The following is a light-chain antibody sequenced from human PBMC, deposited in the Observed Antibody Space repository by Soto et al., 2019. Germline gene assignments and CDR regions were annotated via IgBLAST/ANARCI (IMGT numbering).Light chain of an antibody. Sequence: DIVMTQSPATLSVSPGERATLSCRASQSVSSNLAWYQQKPGQTPRLLFYSASTRATGIPARFSGSGSGTEFTLTISSLQSEDFAVYYCQQYSNWRWTFGQGTKVEIK. CDR1: QSVSSN. CDR3: QQYSNWRWT. CDR2: SAS. J-gene: IGKJ1*01. V-gene: IGKV3-15*01.